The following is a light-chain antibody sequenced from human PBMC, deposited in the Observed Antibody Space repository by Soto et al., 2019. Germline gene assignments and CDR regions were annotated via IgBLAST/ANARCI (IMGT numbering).Light chain of an antibody. CDR3: QQYNNWPPT. V-gene: IGKV3-15*01. CDR1: QSVNSN. J-gene: IGKJ1*01. Sequence: EIVMTQSPATLSVSPGERATLSCRASQSVNSNLAWYQQKPGQAPRLLIYGASTRATGIPARFSGSGSGTEFTLTISSLQSEDFAVYYCQQYNNWPPTFGQGTNVEIK. CDR2: GAS.